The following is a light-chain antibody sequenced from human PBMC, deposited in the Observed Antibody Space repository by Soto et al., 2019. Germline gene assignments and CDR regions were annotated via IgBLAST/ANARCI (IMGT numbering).Light chain of an antibody. Sequence: DIVLTQSPGTLSLSPGERVTLSCRASQSVSDDYLAWYQQKPGQAPRLLMFGTSTRATGIPDRFSGSGSGTDFTLTISSLEPEDFAVYYCQVYDGTPHTFGQGTKLEIE. CDR1: QSVSDDY. V-gene: IGKV3-20*01. J-gene: IGKJ2*01. CDR3: QVYDGTPHT. CDR2: GTS.